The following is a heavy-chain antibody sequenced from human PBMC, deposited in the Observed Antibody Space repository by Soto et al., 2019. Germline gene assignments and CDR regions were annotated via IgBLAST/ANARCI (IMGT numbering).Heavy chain of an antibody. D-gene: IGHD6-19*01. Sequence: QVQLQESGPGLVEPSETLSLTCAVSGDSVSSGSYYWSWSRQPPGKGLEWIGYIHSSGRTSYNPSLMSRVTISVLTSRTQFSLRLNSATAADTAIYYCAKSGAGSGWFGGQGTLVTVSS. CDR2: IHSSGRT. V-gene: IGHV4-61*01. CDR1: GDSVSSGSYY. CDR3: AKSGAGSGWF. J-gene: IGHJ4*02.